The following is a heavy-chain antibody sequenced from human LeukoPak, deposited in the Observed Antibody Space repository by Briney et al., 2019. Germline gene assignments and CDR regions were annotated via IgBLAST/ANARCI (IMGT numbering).Heavy chain of an antibody. D-gene: IGHD2-15*01. J-gene: IGHJ4*02. CDR3: AREDLEGWVAAIHY. Sequence: SETLSLTCTVSGGSITSRSYYWGWIRQPPGKGLEWIGRIHYSGSTDYSPSLKSRVTISADTSRNQFSLQLRSVTAADTAVYYCAREDLEGWVAAIHYWGQGTLVTVSS. CDR2: IHYSGST. V-gene: IGHV4-39*07. CDR1: GGSITSRSYY.